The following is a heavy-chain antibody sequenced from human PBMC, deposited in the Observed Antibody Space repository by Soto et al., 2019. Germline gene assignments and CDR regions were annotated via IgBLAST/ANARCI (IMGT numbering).Heavy chain of an antibody. CDR2: ISGSGGST. CDR1: GFTFSSYA. D-gene: IGHD3-3*02. J-gene: IGHJ6*02. V-gene: IGHV3-23*01. CDR3: AKRHFWYATLNYYYGMDV. Sequence: GGSLRLSCAASGFTFSSYAMSWVRQAPGKGLEWVSAISGSGGSTYYADSVKGRFTISRDNSKNTLYLQMNSLGAEDTAVYYCAKRHFWYATLNYYYGMDVWGQGTTVTVSS.